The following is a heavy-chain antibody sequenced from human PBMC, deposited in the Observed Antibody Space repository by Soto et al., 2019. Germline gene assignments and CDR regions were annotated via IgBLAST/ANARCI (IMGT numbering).Heavy chain of an antibody. J-gene: IGHJ4*02. Sequence: GGSLRLSCAASGFNFSSYAMHWVRQAPGKGLEYVSAISSNGGSTYYANSVKGGFTISRDNSKNTLYLQMGSLRAEDMAVYYCAAGYCSSTSCPTSTIDYWGQGTLVTVSS. V-gene: IGHV3-64*01. CDR3: AAGYCSSTSCPTSTIDY. CDR2: ISSNGGST. CDR1: GFNFSSYA. D-gene: IGHD2-2*01.